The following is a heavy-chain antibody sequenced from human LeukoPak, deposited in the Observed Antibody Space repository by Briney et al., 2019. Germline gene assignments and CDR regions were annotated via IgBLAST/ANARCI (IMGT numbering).Heavy chain of an antibody. CDR2: IKEDGSEK. CDR3: ARGGGRHVEY. D-gene: IGHD2/OR15-2a*01. Sequence: GRSLRLSCAASGFTFSSYWMSWVRQAPGKGLEWVANIKEDGSEKNYVDSVKGRFTISRDNAKNSLYLQMNSLRAEDTAVYYCARGGGRHVEYWGQGNLVTVSS. V-gene: IGHV3-7*05. CDR1: GFTFSSYW. J-gene: IGHJ4*02.